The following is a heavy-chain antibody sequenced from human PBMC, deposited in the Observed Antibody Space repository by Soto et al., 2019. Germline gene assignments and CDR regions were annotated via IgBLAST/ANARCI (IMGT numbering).Heavy chain of an antibody. J-gene: IGHJ4*02. CDR3: ARGPLSTAKRLDY. CDR1: GYTFTIYG. V-gene: IGHV1-8*02. CDR2: MNPNSGNT. D-gene: IGHD4-17*01. Sequence: GSVKVSCKASGYTFTIYGVSWVRQATGQGLEWMGWMNPNSGNTGYAQKFQGRVTMTRNTSISTAYMELSSLRSEDTAVYYCARGPLSTAKRLDYWGQGTLVTVSS.